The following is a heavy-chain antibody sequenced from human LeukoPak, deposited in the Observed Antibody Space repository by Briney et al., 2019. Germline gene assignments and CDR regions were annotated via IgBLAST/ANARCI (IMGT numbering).Heavy chain of an antibody. CDR2: FDPEDGET. V-gene: IGHV1-24*01. J-gene: IGHJ2*01. CDR1: GYTLTELS. Sequence: ASVKVSCKVSGYTLTELSMHWVRQAPGKGLEWMGGFDPEDGETIYAQKFQGRVTMTEDTSTDTAYMELSSLRSEDTAVYYCATGDLTGDNPGYFDLWGRGTLVTVSS. D-gene: IGHD7-27*01. CDR3: ATGDLTGDNPGYFDL.